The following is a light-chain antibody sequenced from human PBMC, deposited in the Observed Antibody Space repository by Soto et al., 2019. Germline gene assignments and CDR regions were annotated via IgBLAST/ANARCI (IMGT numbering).Light chain of an antibody. CDR3: QKYNSDPPFT. CDR1: QGISNY. V-gene: IGKV1-27*01. CDR2: AAS. Sequence: DIQMTQSPSSLSASVGDRVTITCRASQGISNYLAWYQQKPGKVPKLLIYAASTLQSGVPSRFSGSGSGTDFTLTISSLQPEDVANYYCQKYNSDPPFTFGPGTKVDIK. J-gene: IGKJ3*01.